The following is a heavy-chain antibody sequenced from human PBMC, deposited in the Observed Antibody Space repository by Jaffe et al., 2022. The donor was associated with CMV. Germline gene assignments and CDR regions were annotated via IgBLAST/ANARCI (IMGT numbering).Heavy chain of an antibody. CDR1: NFTFGTYE. V-gene: IGHV3-48*03. CDR2: ISASGNNK. D-gene: IGHD3-22*01. CDR3: ARELGYYDSSGSPIGPKGHDGLDL. Sequence: EVQLVESGGTLVQPGGSLRLSCAASNFTFGTYEMNWVRQAPGKGLEWVSYISASGNNKYYADSVQGRFNVFRDNAKNSLYLQMNRLRADDTAVYYCARELGYYDSSGSPIGPKGHDGLDLWGQGTKVTVSS. J-gene: IGHJ3*01.